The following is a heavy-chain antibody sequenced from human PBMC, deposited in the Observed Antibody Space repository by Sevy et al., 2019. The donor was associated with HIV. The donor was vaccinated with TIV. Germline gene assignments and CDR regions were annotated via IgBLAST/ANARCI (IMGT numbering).Heavy chain of an antibody. J-gene: IGHJ4*02. V-gene: IGHV4-59*13. CDR3: ARDSGYGGLDY. CDR1: GGSISSYY. D-gene: IGHD4-17*01. Sequence: SETLSLTCTVSGGSISSYYWSWIRQPPGKGLEWIGYIYYSGSTNYNPSLKSRVTISVDTSKNQFSLKLSAVTAADTAVYYCARDSGYGGLDYWGQGTLVTVSS. CDR2: IYYSGST.